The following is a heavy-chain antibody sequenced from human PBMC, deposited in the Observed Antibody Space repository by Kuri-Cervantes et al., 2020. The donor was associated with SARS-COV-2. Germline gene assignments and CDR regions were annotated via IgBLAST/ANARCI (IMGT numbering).Heavy chain of an antibody. J-gene: IGHJ4*02. CDR3: ARDNILFSGSGFDY. Sequence: SETLSLTCTVSGGSISSYYWSWIRQPPGKGLEWIGYFYYSGITNYNPSLKNRVTMSVDTSKNQFSLNLISVTAADTAVYYCARDNILFSGSGFDYWGQGTLVTVSS. V-gene: IGHV4-59*01. CDR1: GGSISSYY. CDR2: FYYSGIT. D-gene: IGHD1-26*01.